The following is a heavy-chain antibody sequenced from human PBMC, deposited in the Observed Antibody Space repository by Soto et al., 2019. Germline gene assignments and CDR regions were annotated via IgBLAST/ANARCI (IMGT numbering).Heavy chain of an antibody. CDR2: IDPTDSYR. Sequence: GDPLKISCKGFGDNFIDYCITWVRQTPGKGLEWRGRIDPTDSYRTYSPSFRGHVTISVDKSITTAYLQWHRLQASDTAVYYCARHRLRPPNYALDVWAQRTTVTVSS. J-gene: IGHJ6*02. D-gene: IGHD3-16*01. V-gene: IGHV5-10-1*01. CDR1: GDNFIDYC. CDR3: ARHRLRPPNYALDV.